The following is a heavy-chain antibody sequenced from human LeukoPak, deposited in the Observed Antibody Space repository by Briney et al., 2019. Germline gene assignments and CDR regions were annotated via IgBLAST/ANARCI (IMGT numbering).Heavy chain of an antibody. D-gene: IGHD2-2*02. J-gene: IGHJ6*02. V-gene: IGHV4-34*01. CDR2: INHSGST. CDR1: GGSFSGYY. Sequence: SETLSLTCAVYGGSFSGYYWSWIRQPPAKGLEWIGEINHSGSTNSNPSLKSRVTISVDTSKNQCSLKLSSVTAADTAVYYCARGVHTDGMDVWGQGTTVTVSS. CDR3: ARGVHTDGMDV.